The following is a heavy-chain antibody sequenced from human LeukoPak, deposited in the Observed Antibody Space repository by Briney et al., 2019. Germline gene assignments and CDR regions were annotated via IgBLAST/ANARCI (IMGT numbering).Heavy chain of an antibody. CDR1: GFTFSSYS. CDR2: ISSSSSYI. V-gene: IGHV3-21*01. CDR3: ARPHAPGDYYMDV. D-gene: IGHD4-17*01. Sequence: PGGSLRLSCAASGFTFSSYSMNWVRQAPGKGLEWVSSISSSSSYIYYADSVKGRFTISRDNAKNSLYLQMNSLRAEDTAVYHCARPHAPGDYYMDVWGKGTTVTVSS. J-gene: IGHJ6*03.